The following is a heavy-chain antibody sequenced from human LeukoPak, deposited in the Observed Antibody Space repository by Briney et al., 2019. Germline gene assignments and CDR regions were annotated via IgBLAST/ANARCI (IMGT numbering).Heavy chain of an antibody. CDR1: GGTFSSYA. CDR2: IIPILGIA. D-gene: IGHD3-3*01. Sequence: GASVKVSCKASGGTFSSYAISWVRQAPGQGLEWMGRIIPILGIANYAQKFQGRVTITADKSTSAAYMELSSLRSEDTAVYYCAKGPYDFWSGYLFDYWGQGTLVTVSS. J-gene: IGHJ4*02. CDR3: AKGPYDFWSGYLFDY. V-gene: IGHV1-69*04.